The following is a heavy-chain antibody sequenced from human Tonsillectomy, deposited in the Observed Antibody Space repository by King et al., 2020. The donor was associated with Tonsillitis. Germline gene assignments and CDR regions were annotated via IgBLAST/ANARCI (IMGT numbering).Heavy chain of an antibody. CDR1: GFSFSSYA. CDR3: ERYREYDPSGPAL. CDR2: ISRSGGAR. V-gene: IGHV3-23*04. Sequence: DVQLVESGGRLVEPGGSLRLSCAGSGFSFSSYAMSWVRQAPGKGLEWVSGISRSGGARFYAPSVKGRFTISRDNSENTLFLQMSSLRVDDSSLYYCERYREYDPSGPALWGRGTLVTVSS. D-gene: IGHD2/OR15-2a*01. J-gene: IGHJ2*01.